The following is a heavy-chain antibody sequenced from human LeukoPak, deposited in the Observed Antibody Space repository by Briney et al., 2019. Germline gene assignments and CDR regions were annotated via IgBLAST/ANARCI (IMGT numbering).Heavy chain of an antibody. CDR2: IYSGGST. V-gene: IGHV3-53*04. Sequence: GGSLRLSCAASGFTVSSNYMSWVRQAPGKGLEWVSVIYSGGSTYYADSVKGRFTISRHNSKNTLYLQMNSLRAEDTAVYYCARDKITHGIGAFDIWGQGTMVTVSS. CDR3: ARDKITHGIGAFDI. CDR1: GFTVSSNY. J-gene: IGHJ3*02.